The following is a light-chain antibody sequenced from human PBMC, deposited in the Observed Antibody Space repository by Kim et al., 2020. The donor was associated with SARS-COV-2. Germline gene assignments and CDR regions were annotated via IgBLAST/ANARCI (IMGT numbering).Light chain of an antibody. J-gene: IGLJ3*02. CDR2: RNN. Sequence: QTATLTCTGNSNSVGNQGAAWLQQHQGHPPKLLSYRNNNRPSGISERFSASRSGNTASLTITGLQPEDEADYYCSALDSSLSAHRVFGGGTKLTVL. CDR1: SNSVGNQG. CDR3: SALDSSLSAHRV. V-gene: IGLV10-54*02.